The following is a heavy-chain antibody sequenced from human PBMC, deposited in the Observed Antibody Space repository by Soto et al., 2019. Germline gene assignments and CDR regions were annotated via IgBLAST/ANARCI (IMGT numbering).Heavy chain of an antibody. CDR2: IHYSGST. CDR1: GGSVSSGGYY. Sequence: SETLSLTCNVSGGSVSSGGYYWSWIRQHPGKGLEWIGYIHYSGSTYYNPSLKSRVTMSMDTSKNLFSLNLSSVTAADTAVYYCARAGGAGSGHDWFDPWGQGTLVTVPQ. V-gene: IGHV4-31*03. CDR3: ARAGGAGSGHDWFDP. J-gene: IGHJ5*02. D-gene: IGHD6-13*01.